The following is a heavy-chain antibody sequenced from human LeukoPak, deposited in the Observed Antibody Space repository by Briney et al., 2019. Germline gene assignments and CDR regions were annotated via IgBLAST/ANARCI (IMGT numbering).Heavy chain of an antibody. CDR1: GFTVSTNY. CDR3: ARDLRFPYYYMDV. CDR2: IYSGGST. V-gene: IGHV3-53*01. Sequence: GGSLRLSCAASGFTVSTNYMSWVRQAPGKGLEWVSVIYSGGSTYYADSVKGRFTISRDNSKNTLYLQMNSLRAEDTAVYYCARDLRFPYYYMDVWGKGTTVTVSS. D-gene: IGHD2-21*02. J-gene: IGHJ6*03.